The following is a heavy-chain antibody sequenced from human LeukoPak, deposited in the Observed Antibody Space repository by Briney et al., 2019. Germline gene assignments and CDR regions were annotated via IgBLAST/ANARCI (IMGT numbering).Heavy chain of an antibody. CDR2: INHSGST. CDR3: ARDAVAGKGGIDY. CDR1: GGSFSGYY. J-gene: IGHJ4*02. D-gene: IGHD6-19*01. V-gene: IGHV4-34*01. Sequence: SETLSLTCAVYGGSFSGYYWSWIRQPPGKGLEWIGEINHSGSTNYNPSLKSRVTISVDTSKNQFSLKLSSETAADTAVYYCARDAVAGKGGIDYWGQGTLVTVSS.